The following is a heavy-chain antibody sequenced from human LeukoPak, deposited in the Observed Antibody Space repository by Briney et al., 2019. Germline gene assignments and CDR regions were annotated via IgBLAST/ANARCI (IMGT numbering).Heavy chain of an antibody. V-gene: IGHV3-13*05. J-gene: IGHJ3*02. Sequence: GGSLRLSCAASGLTFSRYDMHWVRQSTGKGLEWDSGIGTAGDPYSPGSVKGRFTISRENAKNSLYLQMNSLRVGDTAVYYCARSLGSSSWSVGGVFDIWGQGTLVTVSS. CDR1: GLTFSRYD. CDR3: ARSLGSSSWSVGGVFDI. D-gene: IGHD6-13*01. CDR2: IGTAGDP.